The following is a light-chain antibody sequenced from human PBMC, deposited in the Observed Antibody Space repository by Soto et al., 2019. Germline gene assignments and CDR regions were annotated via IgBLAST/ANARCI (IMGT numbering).Light chain of an antibody. Sequence: EIVLTQSPATLSLSPGERGTLSCRASQSVSSYLAWYQQKPGQAPRLLIYDASNRATGIPARFSGSGSGTDFTLTVSGLEPEDFAVYYCQQRISWPLTFGGGTKVEIK. CDR3: QQRISWPLT. CDR1: QSVSSY. J-gene: IGKJ4*01. CDR2: DAS. V-gene: IGKV3-11*01.